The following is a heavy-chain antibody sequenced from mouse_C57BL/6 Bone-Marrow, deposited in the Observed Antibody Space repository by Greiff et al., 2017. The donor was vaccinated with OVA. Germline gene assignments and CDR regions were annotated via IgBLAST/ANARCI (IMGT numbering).Heavy chain of an antibody. CDR1: GFTFSDYG. CDR2: ISSGSSTI. D-gene: IGHD2-3*01. J-gene: IGHJ4*01. Sequence: EVMLVESGGGLVKPGGSLKLSCAASGFTFSDYGMHWVRQAPEKGLEWVAYISSGSSTIYYADTVKGRFTISRDNAKNTLFLQMTSLRSEDTAMYYCARPYDGYPYAMDYWGQGTSVTVSS. CDR3: ARPYDGYPYAMDY. V-gene: IGHV5-17*01.